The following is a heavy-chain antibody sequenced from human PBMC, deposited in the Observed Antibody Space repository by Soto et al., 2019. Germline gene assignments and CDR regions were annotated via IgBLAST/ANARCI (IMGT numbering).Heavy chain of an antibody. Sequence: SETLSLTCTVSGVSISSYYWSWIRQPPGKGLEWIGYIYYSGSTNYNPSLKSRVTISVDTSKNQFSLKLSSVTAADTAVYYCARDLHYDFWSGYKLRNWFDPWGQGTLVTVSS. CDR1: GVSISSYY. CDR3: ARDLHYDFWSGYKLRNWFDP. CDR2: IYYSGST. D-gene: IGHD3-3*01. J-gene: IGHJ5*02. V-gene: IGHV4-59*12.